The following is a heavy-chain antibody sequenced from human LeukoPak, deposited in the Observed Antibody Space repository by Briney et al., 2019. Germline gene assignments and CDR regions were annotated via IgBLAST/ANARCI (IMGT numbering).Heavy chain of an antibody. CDR3: ARDRIGDFWSGSNYYYFDY. J-gene: IGHJ4*02. V-gene: IGHV3-21*01. Sequence: GGSLRLSCAASGFTFSSYSMTWVRQAPGKGLEWVSSISSSSSYIYYADSVKGRFTISRDNAKNSLYLQMNSLRAEDTAVYYCARDRIGDFWSGSNYYYFDYWGQGTLVTVSS. CDR1: GFTFSSYS. CDR2: ISSSSSYI. D-gene: IGHD3-3*01.